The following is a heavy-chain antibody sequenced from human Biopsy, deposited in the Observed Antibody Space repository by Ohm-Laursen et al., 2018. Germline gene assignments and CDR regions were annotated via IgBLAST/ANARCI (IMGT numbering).Heavy chain of an antibody. CDR2: IFYSANT. Sequence: TLSLTCTVSGVSINGGRYYWNWIRHHPGKGLEWIGNIFYSANTYYNPSLKSRVTISVDTSKNQFSLKLSSVTAADTAVYYCARGDYFDSNGYFWFDPWGQGTLVTVSP. CDR1: GVSINGGRYY. V-gene: IGHV4-31*03. D-gene: IGHD3-22*01. J-gene: IGHJ5*02. CDR3: ARGDYFDSNGYFWFDP.